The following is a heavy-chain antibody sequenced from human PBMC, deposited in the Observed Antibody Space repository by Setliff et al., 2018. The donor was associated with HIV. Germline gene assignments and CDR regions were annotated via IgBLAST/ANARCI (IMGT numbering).Heavy chain of an antibody. CDR2: VYNSGGT. CDR3: ARLHGDFYFDL. J-gene: IGHJ4*02. CDR1: GGSISSQY. D-gene: IGHD4-17*01. V-gene: IGHV4-59*11. Sequence: KPSETLSLTCTVSGGSISSQYWSWIRQTPGKGLESIGYVYNSGGTNYNPSLKSRVTISVDTSKNQFSLRLSSVTAADTAVYYCARLHGDFYFDLWGQGTLVTVSS.